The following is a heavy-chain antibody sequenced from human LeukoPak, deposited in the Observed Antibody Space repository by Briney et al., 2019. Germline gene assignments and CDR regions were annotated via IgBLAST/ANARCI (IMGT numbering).Heavy chain of an antibody. CDR2: ISSSGSTI. CDR1: GFTFSSYE. Sequence: PGGPLRLSCAASGFTFSSYEMNWVRQAPGKGLEWVSYISSSGSTIYYADSVKGRFTISRDNAMNSLYLQMNSLRAEDTAVYYCARDLGLAFDIWGQGTMVTVSS. D-gene: IGHD3/OR15-3a*01. V-gene: IGHV3-48*03. J-gene: IGHJ3*02. CDR3: ARDLGLAFDI.